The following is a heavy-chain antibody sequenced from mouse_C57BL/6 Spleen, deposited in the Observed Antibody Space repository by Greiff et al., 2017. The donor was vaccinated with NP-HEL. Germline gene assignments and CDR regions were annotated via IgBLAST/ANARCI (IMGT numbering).Heavy chain of an antibody. CDR3: ARDYGYGSSYDYWYFDV. D-gene: IGHD1-1*01. CDR1: GYTFTSYW. CDR2: IDPNSGGT. V-gene: IGHV1-72*01. J-gene: IGHJ1*03. Sequence: VQLQQPGAELVKPGASVKLSCKASGYTFTSYWMHWVKQRPGRGLEWIGRIDPNSGGTKYNEKFKSKATLTVDKPSSTAYMQRSSLTSEDSAVYYGARDYGYGSSYDYWYFDVWGTGTTVTVSS.